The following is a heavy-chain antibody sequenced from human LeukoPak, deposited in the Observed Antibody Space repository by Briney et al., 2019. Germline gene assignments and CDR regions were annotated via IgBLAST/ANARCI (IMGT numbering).Heavy chain of an antibody. D-gene: IGHD5/OR15-5a*01. Sequence: SETLSLTCTVSGGSISSYYWSWIRQPPGKGLEWIGYIYSSGSTNYNPSLKSRVTISVDTSKNQFSLKLSSVTAADTAVYYCARIDLRPWCFDLWGRGTLVTVSS. CDR2: IYSSGST. CDR1: GGSISSYY. J-gene: IGHJ2*01. CDR3: ARIDLRPWCFDL. V-gene: IGHV4-59*01.